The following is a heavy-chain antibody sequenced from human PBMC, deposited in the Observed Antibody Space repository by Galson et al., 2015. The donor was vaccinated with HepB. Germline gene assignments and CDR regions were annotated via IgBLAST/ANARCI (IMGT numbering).Heavy chain of an antibody. Sequence: SLRLSCAASGFTFSDYYMSWIRQAPGKGLEWVSYISSSSSYTSYADSVKGRFTISRDNAKNSLYLQMNSLRAEDTAVYYCARDPSSSGYYYYGMDVWGQGTTVTVSS. CDR2: ISSSSSYT. CDR1: GFTFSDYY. J-gene: IGHJ6*02. D-gene: IGHD6-6*01. V-gene: IGHV3-11*06. CDR3: ARDPSSSGYYYYGMDV.